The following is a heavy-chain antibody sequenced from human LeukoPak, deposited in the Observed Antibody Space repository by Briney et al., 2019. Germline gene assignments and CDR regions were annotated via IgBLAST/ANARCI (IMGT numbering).Heavy chain of an antibody. CDR2: IYSGGST. CDR1: GFTFSSSY. D-gene: IGHD5-12*01. J-gene: IGHJ4*02. CDR3: ARGGRPCYDCCLF. Sequence: GGSLSLSCTVSGFTFSSSYKNWVRQAPGKGLQWVSVIYSGGSTYYGDSVKGRFTISRDNSKNTVNLQMNNLRAEDTTVYYCARGGRPCYDCCLFWGRGTLVTVSS. V-gene: IGHV3-53*01.